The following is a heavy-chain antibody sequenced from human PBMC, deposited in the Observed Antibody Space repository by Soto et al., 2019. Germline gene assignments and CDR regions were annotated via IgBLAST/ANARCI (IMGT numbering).Heavy chain of an antibody. J-gene: IGHJ4*02. V-gene: IGHV1-18*01. D-gene: IGHD3-10*01. CDR1: GYAFSHYG. CDR2: IGPYNGRT. Sequence: ASVEVSCKAFGYAFSHYGITWVRQAPGQGLEWMGWIGPYNGRTNYAQKLQGRVTMTTDTSTGTAYMELRSLRSDDTAVYFCVRDSDGSGSYYTDYWGQGTLVTVSS. CDR3: VRDSDGSGSYYTDY.